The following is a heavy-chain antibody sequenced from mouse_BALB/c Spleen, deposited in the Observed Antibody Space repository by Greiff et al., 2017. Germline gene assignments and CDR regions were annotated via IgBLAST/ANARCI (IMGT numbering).Heavy chain of an antibody. CDR2: ISSGGSYT. V-gene: IGHV5-6*01. CDR3: ARQDSSGLYYYAMDY. Sequence: EVMLVESGGDLVKPGGSLKLSCAASGFTFSSYGMSWVRQTPDKRLEWVATISSGGSYTYYPDSVKGRFTISRDNAKNTLYLQMSSLKSEDTAMYYCARQDSSGLYYYAMDYGGQGTSVTVSS. J-gene: IGHJ4*01. D-gene: IGHD3-2*01. CDR1: GFTFSSYG.